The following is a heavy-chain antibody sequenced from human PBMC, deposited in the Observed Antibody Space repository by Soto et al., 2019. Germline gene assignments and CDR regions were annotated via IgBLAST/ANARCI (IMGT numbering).Heavy chain of an antibody. D-gene: IGHD1-26*01. CDR1: GGPLSSYA. CDR2: IIPIFGTA. J-gene: IGHJ4*01. Sequence: SVKVYFKASGGPLSSYAISLVRQAPGQGLEWMGGIIPIFGTANYAQKFQGRVTITADKSTSTAYMELSSLRSEDTAVYYCARMGSYSDYFDYWGHGTLVTGSS. CDR3: ARMGSYSDYFDY. V-gene: IGHV1-69*06.